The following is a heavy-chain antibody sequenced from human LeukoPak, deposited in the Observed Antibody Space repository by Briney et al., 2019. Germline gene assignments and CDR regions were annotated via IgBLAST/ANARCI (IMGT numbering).Heavy chain of an antibody. D-gene: IGHD3-22*01. Sequence: PGGSLRLPCAASGFNFKTSWMSWVRQAPGRGLECVANIRQDGSNQYYVDSVKGRFTISRDNAKNSLYLQMNSLRAEDTAVYYCARDLITMKGGYWGQGTLVTVSS. J-gene: IGHJ4*02. CDR1: GFNFKTSW. CDR2: IRQDGSNQ. CDR3: ARDLITMKGGY. V-gene: IGHV3-7*01.